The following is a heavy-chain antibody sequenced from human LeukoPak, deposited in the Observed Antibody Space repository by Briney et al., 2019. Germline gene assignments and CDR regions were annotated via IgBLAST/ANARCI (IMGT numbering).Heavy chain of an antibody. J-gene: IGHJ5*02. Sequence: ASVKVSCKASGYTFTGYYMHWVRQAPGQGLEWMGWINPNSGGTNYAQKFQGRVTMTRDTSISTAYMELSRLRSDDTAVYYRARDYYGSGSYLYNWFDPWGQGTLVTVSS. D-gene: IGHD3-10*01. V-gene: IGHV1-2*02. CDR1: GYTFTGYY. CDR2: INPNSGGT. CDR3: ARDYYGSGSYLYNWFDP.